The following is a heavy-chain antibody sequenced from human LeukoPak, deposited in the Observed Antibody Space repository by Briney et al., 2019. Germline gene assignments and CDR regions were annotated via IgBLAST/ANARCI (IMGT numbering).Heavy chain of an antibody. CDR3: ARGAVAGTLDWFDP. V-gene: IGHV4-61*01. J-gene: IGHJ5*02. D-gene: IGHD6-19*01. Sequence: SETLSLTCTVSGGSVSNSLYYWSWIRQPPGKGLEWIGYIYYSGSTNYNPSLKSRVTISVDTSKNQFSLKLSSVTAADTAVYYCARGAVAGTLDWFDPWGQGTLVTVSS. CDR2: IYYSGST. CDR1: GGSVSNSLYY.